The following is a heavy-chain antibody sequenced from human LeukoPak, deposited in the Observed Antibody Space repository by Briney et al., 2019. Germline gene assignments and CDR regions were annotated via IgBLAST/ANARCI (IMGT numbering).Heavy chain of an antibody. V-gene: IGHV4-59*01. CDR1: XGSISSXY. D-gene: IGHD6-19*01. CDR3: ARDNSGSAFDI. J-gene: IGHJ3*02. CDR2: IYYSGST. Sequence: SETLXXXXXXXXGSISSXYXSWIRQPPGKGLEVIVYIYYSGSTNYNPSLTSRGTISVDTSKNQFSLKLSSVTAADTAVYYCARDNSGSAFDIWGQGTMVTVSS.